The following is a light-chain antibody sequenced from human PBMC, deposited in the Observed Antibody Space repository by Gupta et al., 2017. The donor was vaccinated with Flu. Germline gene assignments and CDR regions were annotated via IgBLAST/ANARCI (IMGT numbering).Light chain of an antibody. V-gene: IGKV1-16*01. CDR3: QQHNSYLIT. CDR2: AVS. Sequence: GDRATLTCRASQGISNYLAWFQQKPGQAPKSLIYAVSSLQSGVPARFSGSGSGTDFTLTISSLQPEDFAFYYCQQHNSYLITFGGGTQLEIK. CDR1: QGISNY. J-gene: IGKJ4*01.